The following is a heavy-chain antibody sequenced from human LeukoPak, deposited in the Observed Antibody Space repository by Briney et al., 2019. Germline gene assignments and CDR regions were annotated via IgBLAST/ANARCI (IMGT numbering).Heavy chain of an antibody. D-gene: IGHD2-2*01. V-gene: IGHV4-38-2*01. Sequence: PSETLSLTCAVSGYSISRGYYWGWIRQPPGKGLEWIGSIYHSGSTYYNPSLKSRVTISVDTSKNQFSLKLSSVTAADTAVYYCARQDIVVVPAAPKSGGEDFDIWGQGTMVTVSS. CDR1: GYSISRGYY. CDR3: ARQDIVVVPAAPKSGGEDFDI. CDR2: IYHSGST. J-gene: IGHJ3*02.